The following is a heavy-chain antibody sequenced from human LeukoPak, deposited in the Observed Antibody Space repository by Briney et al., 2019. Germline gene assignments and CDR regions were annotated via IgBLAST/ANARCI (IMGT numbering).Heavy chain of an antibody. CDR2: INPSGGST. D-gene: IGHD5-24*01. V-gene: IGHV1-46*03. CDR1: GYTFTSYY. CDR3: ARDLKRWLQSDAFDI. Sequence: ASVKVSCKASGYTFTSYYMHWVRQAPGQGLEWMGIINPSGGSTSYAQKFQGRVTMTRDTSTSTVYMELSSLRSEDTAVYYCARDLKRWLQSDAFDIWGQGTMVTASS. J-gene: IGHJ3*02.